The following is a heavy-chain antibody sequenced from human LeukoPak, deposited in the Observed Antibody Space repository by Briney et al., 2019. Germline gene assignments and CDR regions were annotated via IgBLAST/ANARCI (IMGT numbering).Heavy chain of an antibody. CDR1: GFTFSGST. CDR2: IRSKVNNYAT. V-gene: IGHV3-73*01. Sequence: PGGSLRLSCAASGFTFSGSTMHWVRQPSGKGLEWVGLIRSKVNNYATAYSASVKGRFTTSRDDSKNTAYLQMNSLKTEDTAVYYCKTEGRAGDIPFDHWGQGTLVTVSS. CDR3: KTEGRAGDIPFDH. J-gene: IGHJ4*02. D-gene: IGHD3-10*01.